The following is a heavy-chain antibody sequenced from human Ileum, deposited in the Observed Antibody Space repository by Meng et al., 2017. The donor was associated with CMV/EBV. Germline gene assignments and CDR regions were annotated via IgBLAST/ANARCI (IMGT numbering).Heavy chain of an antibody. CDR3: AGDWGPYSSRGYFDP. J-gene: IGHJ5*02. CDR1: GGSISSGTYY. V-gene: IGHV4-39*07. CDR2: IYYSGST. D-gene: IGHD6-13*01. Sequence: QVRCQGPGPGLVPPPEHLSLTCTVTGGSISSGTYYWAWIRQSPGKGLEWIGSIYYSGSTYDNPSLKSRVTMSVDTFKNQFSLKLTSVTAADTAVYYCAGDWGPYSSRGYFDPWGQGTLVTVSS.